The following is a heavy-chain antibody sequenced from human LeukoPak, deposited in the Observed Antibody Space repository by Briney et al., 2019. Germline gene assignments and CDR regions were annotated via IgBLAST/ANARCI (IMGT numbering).Heavy chain of an antibody. Sequence: SETLSLTCTVSGGSISSYYWSWIRQPPGKGLEWIGYIYYSGSTNHNPSLKSRVTISVDTSKNQFSLKLSSVTAADTAVYYCARVAGAYYDFWSGYLSWFDPWGQGTLVTVSS. CDR2: IYYSGST. J-gene: IGHJ5*02. CDR1: GGSISSYY. CDR3: ARVAGAYYDFWSGYLSWFDP. V-gene: IGHV4-59*01. D-gene: IGHD3-3*01.